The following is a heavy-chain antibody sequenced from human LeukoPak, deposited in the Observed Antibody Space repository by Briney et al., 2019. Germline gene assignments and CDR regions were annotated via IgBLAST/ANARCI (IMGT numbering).Heavy chain of an antibody. Sequence: GGSLRLSCAASGFMFTDSWMAWVRQAPGKGLEWLANINEDGSDKNYVVALKGRFTISRDNAEKSLYLQMNSLRAEDSAIYYCARDAAYGYDRFDYWGQGTQVTVSS. CDR1: GFMFTDSW. CDR3: ARDAAYGYDRFDY. J-gene: IGHJ4*02. V-gene: IGHV3-7*01. D-gene: IGHD4-17*01. CDR2: INEDGSDK.